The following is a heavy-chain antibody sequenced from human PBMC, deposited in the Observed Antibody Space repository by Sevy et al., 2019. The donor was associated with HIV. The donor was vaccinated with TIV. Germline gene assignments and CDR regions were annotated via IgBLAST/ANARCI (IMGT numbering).Heavy chain of an antibody. V-gene: IGHV4-4*07. CDR3: AREVVVVPAAIGGIQHYYYYGMDV. CDR1: GGSISSYY. CDR2: IYTSGST. D-gene: IGHD2-2*02. J-gene: IGHJ6*02. Sequence: SETLSLTCTVSGGSISSYYWSWIRQPAGKGLEWIGRIYTSGSTNYNPSLKSRVTMSVDTSKNQFSLKLSSVTAADTAVYYCAREVVVVPAAIGGIQHYYYYGMDVWGQGTTVTVSS.